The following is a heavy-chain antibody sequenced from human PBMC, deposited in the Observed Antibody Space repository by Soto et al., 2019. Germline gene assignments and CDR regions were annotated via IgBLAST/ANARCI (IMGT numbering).Heavy chain of an antibody. Sequence: QVQLVESGGGVVQPGRSLRLSCAASGFIFSGYAMHWVRQAPGKGLEWVAVISYDGNTKYYADSVKGRFTVSSDNSKNTIYVQMYNLSAEDTAMYYCAKESSASEIDYWGQGTLVTVSS. CDR3: AKESSASEIDY. CDR1: GFIFSGYA. J-gene: IGHJ4*02. D-gene: IGHD3-3*01. V-gene: IGHV3-30-3*01. CDR2: ISYDGNTK.